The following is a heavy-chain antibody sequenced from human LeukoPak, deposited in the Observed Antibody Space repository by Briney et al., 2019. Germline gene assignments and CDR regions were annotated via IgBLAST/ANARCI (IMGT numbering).Heavy chain of an antibody. J-gene: IGHJ4*02. Sequence: ASVKVSCKASGYTFSGYYMHWVRQAPGQGLEWVGWINPNSGGTNYAQKFQGRVTMTRDTSISTAYMELSRLLSGDTAVYYCARTPYSGNYYGYFDFWGLGTLVTVSS. V-gene: IGHV1-2*02. CDR1: GYTFSGYY. CDR2: INPNSGGT. CDR3: ARTPYSGNYYGYFDF. D-gene: IGHD1-26*01.